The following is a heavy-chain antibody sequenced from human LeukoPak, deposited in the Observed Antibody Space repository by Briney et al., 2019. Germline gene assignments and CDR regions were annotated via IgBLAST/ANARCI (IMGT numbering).Heavy chain of an antibody. CDR2: TYYRSKWYN. D-gene: IGHD6-19*01. Sequence: SQTLSLTCAISGDSVSINSAAWNWIRHSPSRGLDWLGRTYYRSKWYNDYAVSVKSRITITPDTSKNQFSLQLNSVTPEDTAVYYCARGTYSSGWHYYYYMDVWGKGTTVTVSS. V-gene: IGHV6-1*01. CDR1: GDSVSINSAA. J-gene: IGHJ6*03. CDR3: ARGTYSSGWHYYYYMDV.